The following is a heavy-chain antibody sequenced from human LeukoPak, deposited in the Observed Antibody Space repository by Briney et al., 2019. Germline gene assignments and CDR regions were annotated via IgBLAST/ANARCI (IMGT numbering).Heavy chain of an antibody. V-gene: IGHV4-59*01. J-gene: IGHJ4*02. D-gene: IGHD3-10*01. CDR1: GGSISSYY. Sequence: SETLSLTCTVSGGSISSYYWSWIRQPPGKGLEWIGYIYYSGSTNYNPSLKSRVTISVDTSKNQFSLKLTSVTAADTAVYYCASLYYGSGSFDYWGQGTLVSVSS. CDR3: ASLYYGSGSFDY. CDR2: IYYSGST.